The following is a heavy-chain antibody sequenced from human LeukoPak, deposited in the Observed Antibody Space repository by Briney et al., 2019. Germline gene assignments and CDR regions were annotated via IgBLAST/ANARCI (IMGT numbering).Heavy chain of an antibody. D-gene: IGHD3-3*01. CDR2: ISVYNGNT. J-gene: IGHJ4*02. Sequence: ASVKVSCKASGYTFTSYGISWVLQAPGQGLEWMGWISVYNGNTNYVQKVQGRVTVTTDTSTSTAYMELRSLRSDDTAVYYCATEGQWSGYQYTFDYWGQGTLVTVSS. CDR3: ATEGQWSGYQYTFDY. CDR1: GYTFTSYG. V-gene: IGHV1-18*01.